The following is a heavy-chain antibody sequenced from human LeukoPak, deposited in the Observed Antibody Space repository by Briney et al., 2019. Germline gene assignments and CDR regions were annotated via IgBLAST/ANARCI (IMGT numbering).Heavy chain of an antibody. D-gene: IGHD3-10*01. V-gene: IGHV1-24*01. CDR1: GYTLTELS. Sequence: ASVKVSCKVSGYTLTELSMHWVRQAPGKGLEWMGGFDPEDGETIYAQKFQGRVTMTEDTSTDTAYMELSSLRSEDTAVYYCATLTMVRGVKKRFDYWGQGTLVTVSS. CDR2: FDPEDGET. CDR3: ATLTMVRGVKKRFDY. J-gene: IGHJ4*02.